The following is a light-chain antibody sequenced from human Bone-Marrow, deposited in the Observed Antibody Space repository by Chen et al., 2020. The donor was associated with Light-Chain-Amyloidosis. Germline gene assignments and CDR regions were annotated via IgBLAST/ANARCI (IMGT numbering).Light chain of an antibody. CDR3: QQYDTDSWA. CDR2: ESS. V-gene: IGKV1-5*03. CDR1: QSVDRW. Sequence: DIQMTQSPSTLSASVGDRVTITCRASQSVDRWLAWFQQKPGKDPRLLIYESSNLETGVPLRFRGSGSGTEFTLTISGLQPDDFATYYCQQYDTDSWAFGQGTTVEV. J-gene: IGKJ1*01.